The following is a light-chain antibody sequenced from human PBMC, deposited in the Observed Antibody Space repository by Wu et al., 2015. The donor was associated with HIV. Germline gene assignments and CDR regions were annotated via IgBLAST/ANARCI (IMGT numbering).Light chain of an antibody. CDR2: AAS. CDR1: QGISSY. V-gene: IGKV1-9*01. CDR3: QQLNGYPLT. J-gene: IGKJ4*01. Sequence: DIQLTQSPSFLSVSVGDRVTITCRASQGISSYLAWYQQKPGKALKLLIYAASTLHSGVPSRFSGSGSGTEFTLTISSLQPEDFAIYYCQQLNGYPLTFGGGTKVEIK.